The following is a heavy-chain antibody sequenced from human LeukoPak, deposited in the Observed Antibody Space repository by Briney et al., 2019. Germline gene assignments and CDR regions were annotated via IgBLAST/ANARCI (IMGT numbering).Heavy chain of an antibody. D-gene: IGHD3-3*01. CDR2: ISGSGGST. CDR3: AKTVSITIFGVVGH. J-gene: IGHJ4*02. V-gene: IGHV3-23*01. Sequence: GGSLRLSCAASGFTFSSYAMHWVRQAPGKGLEWVSAISGSGGSTYYADSVKGRFTISRDNSKNTLYLQMNSLRAEDTAVYYCAKTVSITIFGVVGHWGQGTLVTVSS. CDR1: GFTFSSYA.